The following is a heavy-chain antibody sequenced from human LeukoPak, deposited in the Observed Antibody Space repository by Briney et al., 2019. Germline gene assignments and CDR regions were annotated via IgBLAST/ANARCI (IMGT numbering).Heavy chain of an antibody. Sequence: KPSETLSLTCTVSGGSISSYYWSWIRQPAGKGLEWIGRIYTTGSTDYNPSLKSRVTMSVDTSQNQFSLKLTSVTAADTAVYYCARDGAEVAGFDSWGQGTLVIVSS. CDR3: ARDGAEVAGFDS. CDR1: GGSISSYY. D-gene: IGHD6-19*01. J-gene: IGHJ4*02. V-gene: IGHV4-4*07. CDR2: IYTTGST.